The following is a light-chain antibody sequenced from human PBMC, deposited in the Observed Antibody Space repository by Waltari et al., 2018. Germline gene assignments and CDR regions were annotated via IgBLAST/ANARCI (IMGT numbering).Light chain of an antibody. CDR2: DDT. CDR3: CAYAGKV. V-gene: IGLV2-23*01. Sequence: QSALTQPASVSGSPGQSATISCTGTSNAVGSSNFFSWYQQHPGNAPKLIIHDDTARPSVVSDRFSGSKSANGASLTISGLQAEDEAHYYCCAYAGKVFGGGTRLTVL. J-gene: IGLJ3*02. CDR1: SNAVGSSNF.